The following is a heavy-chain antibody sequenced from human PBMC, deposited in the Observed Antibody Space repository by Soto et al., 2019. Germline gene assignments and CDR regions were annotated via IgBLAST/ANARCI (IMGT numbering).Heavy chain of an antibody. CDR2: IYTSGIT. Sequence: EVQLVEAGGALIQPGGSLRLSCAVSGFTVSDNYLNWVRQAPGKGLEWVSVIYTSGITYYADSVKGRFTISRDNSKNTVYLQMDSLRDEDTAVYYCTRGTVHYTDTTGYFLYDYWGQGTLVSVSS. CDR1: GFTVSDNY. J-gene: IGHJ4*02. CDR3: TRGTVHYTDTTGYFLYDY. V-gene: IGHV3-53*01. D-gene: IGHD3-22*01.